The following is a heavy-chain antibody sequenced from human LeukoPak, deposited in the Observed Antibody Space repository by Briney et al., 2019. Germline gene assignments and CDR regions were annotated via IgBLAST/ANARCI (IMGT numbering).Heavy chain of an antibody. V-gene: IGHV4-59*01. Sequence: SETLSLTCTVSGGSISSYYWSWIRQPPGKGLEWIGYIYYSGSTNYNPSLKSRVTISVDTSKNQFSLKLSSVTAADTAVYYCARAEQQLPLDYWGQGTLVTVSS. CDR3: ARAEQQLPLDY. J-gene: IGHJ4*02. D-gene: IGHD6-13*01. CDR1: GGSISSYY. CDR2: IYYSGST.